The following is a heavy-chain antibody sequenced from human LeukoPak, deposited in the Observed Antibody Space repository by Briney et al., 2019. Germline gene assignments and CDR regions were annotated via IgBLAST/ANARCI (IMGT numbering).Heavy chain of an antibody. CDR3: ANVLSGSLSIFDY. CDR1: GFTFSSYS. Sequence: GGSLRLSCAASGFTFSSYSMNWVRQAPGKGLEWVSSISSSSSNKYYADSVKGRFTISRHNAKNSLYLQMNSLRAEDTAVYYCANVLSGSLSIFDYWGQGTLVTVSS. V-gene: IGHV3-21*01. CDR2: ISSSSSNK. D-gene: IGHD1-26*01. J-gene: IGHJ4*02.